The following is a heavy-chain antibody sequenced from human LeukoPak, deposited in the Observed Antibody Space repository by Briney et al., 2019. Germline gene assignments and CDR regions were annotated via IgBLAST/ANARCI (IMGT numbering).Heavy chain of an antibody. V-gene: IGHV4-34*01. Sequence: PSETLSLTCAVYGGSFSDYYWSWIRQPLGKGLEWIGEISHSGGTNYNPSLKSRVTISVDTSKNQFSLKLSSVTAADTAVYYCARAGYYYDSKRKFDPWGQGTLVTVSS. CDR3: ARAGYYYDSKRKFDP. J-gene: IGHJ5*02. CDR1: GGSFSDYY. D-gene: IGHD3-22*01. CDR2: ISHSGGT.